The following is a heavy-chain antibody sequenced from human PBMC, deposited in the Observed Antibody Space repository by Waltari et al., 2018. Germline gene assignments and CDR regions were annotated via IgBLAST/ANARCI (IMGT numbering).Heavy chain of an antibody. J-gene: IGHJ3*02. CDR1: GGSFSGYY. D-gene: IGHD3-22*01. CDR2: INHSGSP. V-gene: IGHV4-34*01. Sequence: QVQLQQWGAGLLKPSETLSLTCAVYGGSFSGYYWSWIRQPPGKGLEWIGEINHSGSPTYHPALKSRVTISVDTSKNQFSLKLSSVTAADTAVYYCARGGALAQYYDSSGYYGRNAFDIWGQGTMVTVSS. CDR3: ARGGALAQYYDSSGYYGRNAFDI.